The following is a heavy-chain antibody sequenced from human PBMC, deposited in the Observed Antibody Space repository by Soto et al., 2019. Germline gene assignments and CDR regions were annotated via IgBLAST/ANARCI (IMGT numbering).Heavy chain of an antibody. J-gene: IGHJ4*02. CDR3: ARDLYCSSATCPIDC. CDR2: IWYDGSNK. D-gene: IGHD2-2*01. V-gene: IGHV3-33*01. CDR1: GFSFSSYG. Sequence: PGGSLRLSCEGSGFSFSSYGMHWVRQAPGKGLEWVAIIWYDGSNKYYADSVRGRFSISRDNSKNTLYLQMNSLRAEDTAVYYCARDLYCSSATCPIDCWGQGTLVTVSS.